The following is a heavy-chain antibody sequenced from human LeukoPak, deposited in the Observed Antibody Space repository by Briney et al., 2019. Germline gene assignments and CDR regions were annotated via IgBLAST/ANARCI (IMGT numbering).Heavy chain of an antibody. V-gene: IGHV3-9*01. D-gene: IGHD3-10*01. CDR3: AKDRPGGFDY. J-gene: IGHJ4*02. Sequence: GGSLRLSCAASGFTFDNYAMHWVRQAPGKGLEWVSGISWNSGTIGYADSVKGRFTISRDNAKNSLYLQMNSLRAEDTALYYCAKDRPGGFDYWAREPWSPSPQ. CDR2: ISWNSGTI. CDR1: GFTFDNYA.